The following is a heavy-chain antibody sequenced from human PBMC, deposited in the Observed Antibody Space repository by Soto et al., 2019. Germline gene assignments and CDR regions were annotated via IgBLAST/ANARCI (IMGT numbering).Heavy chain of an antibody. D-gene: IGHD3-3*01. CDR1: GFTFSTYW. CDR3: TRVGGYYVGS. CDR2: INGDGSIT. V-gene: IGHV3-74*01. J-gene: IGHJ4*02. Sequence: PGGSLRLSCAASGFTFSTYWMHWVRQVPGMGLVWVSRINGDGSITTYADSVRGRFTISRDNTKNTLYLQMNSLRADDTSVYYCTRVGGYYVGSWGQGTLVTVSS.